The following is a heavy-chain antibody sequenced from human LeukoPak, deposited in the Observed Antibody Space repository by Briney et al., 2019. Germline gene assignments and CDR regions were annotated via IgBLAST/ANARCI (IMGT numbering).Heavy chain of an antibody. CDR3: ATEDSSGWHYFDY. CDR2: IIPIFGTA. D-gene: IGHD6-19*01. J-gene: IGHJ4*02. V-gene: IGHV1-69*05. Sequence: ASVKVSCKASGGTFSSYAISWVGQAPGQGREWMGGIIPIFGTANYAQKFQGRVTITTDKSTSTAYMELSSLRSEDTAVYYCATEDSSGWHYFDYWGQGTLVTVSS. CDR1: GGTFSSYA.